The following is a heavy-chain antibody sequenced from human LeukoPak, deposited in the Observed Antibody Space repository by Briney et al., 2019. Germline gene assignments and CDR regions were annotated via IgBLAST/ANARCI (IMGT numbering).Heavy chain of an antibody. CDR3: ARTRRGELVPSFDY. CDR1: GDSISTYY. J-gene: IGHJ4*02. V-gene: IGHV4-59*01. D-gene: IGHD1-26*01. Sequence: SETLSLTCTVSGDSISTYYWSWIRQPPGKGLEWIGYIGYISFGGSTTYNPSLKSRVTISVDTSKNQFSLNLSSVTAADTAMYYCARTRRGELVPSFDYWGQGTLVTVSS. CDR2: IGYISFGGST.